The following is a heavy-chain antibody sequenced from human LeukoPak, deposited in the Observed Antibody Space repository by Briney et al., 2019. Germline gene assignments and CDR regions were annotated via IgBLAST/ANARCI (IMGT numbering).Heavy chain of an antibody. CDR3: ASGDYRGQGY. CDR2: IYSSGST. Sequence: PSQTLSLTCTVSGGSISSGSYHWSWIRQPAGKGQEWIGSIYSSGSTSYNPSLKSRVTMSVDTSKKQFSLKLSSVTAADTAVYYCASGDYRGQGYWGQGTLVTVSS. D-gene: IGHD4-17*01. V-gene: IGHV4-61*02. J-gene: IGHJ4*02. CDR1: GGSISSGSYH.